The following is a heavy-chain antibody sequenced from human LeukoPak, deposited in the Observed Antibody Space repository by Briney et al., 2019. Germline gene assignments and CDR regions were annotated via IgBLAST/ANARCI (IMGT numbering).Heavy chain of an antibody. Sequence: GGSLRLSCAASGFTFSSYSIHWVRQAPGKGLEWVTVISYDGGNKYYADSVKGRFTISRDNAKNTLYLQMNSLRAEDTAVYYCAKGNYYGMDVWGQGTTVTVSS. V-gene: IGHV3-30-3*01. CDR2: ISYDGGNK. J-gene: IGHJ6*02. CDR3: AKGNYYGMDV. CDR1: GFTFSSYS.